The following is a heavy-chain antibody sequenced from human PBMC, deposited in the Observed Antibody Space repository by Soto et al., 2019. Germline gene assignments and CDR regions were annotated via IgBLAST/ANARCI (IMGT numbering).Heavy chain of an antibody. CDR1: GFTFSNFA. CDR2: ISNRGGRT. J-gene: IGHJ4*02. CDR3: AKDSRYFDSTGYYGRDH. Sequence: EVQLLQSGGGLSQPGGSLRLSCAASGFTFSNFAMSWARQAPGKGLEWVSAISNRGGRTYYAGSVKGRFTVSRDNLKDTLYLQMNSLRAGDTAVYYCAKDSRYFDSTGYYGRDHWGQGTLVTVSS. D-gene: IGHD3-22*01. V-gene: IGHV3-23*01.